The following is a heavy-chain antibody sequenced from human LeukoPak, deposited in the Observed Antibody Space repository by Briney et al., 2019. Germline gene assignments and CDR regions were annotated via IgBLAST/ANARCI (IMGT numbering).Heavy chain of an antibody. J-gene: IGHJ4*02. D-gene: IGHD3-16*01. V-gene: IGHV3-21*01. CDR1: GFTFAAFN. CDR3: ARGLKGDSAGLDF. CDR2: ISGSRTFV. Sequence: PGGSLRLSCATSGFTFAAFNMNWVRQAPGKGPEWVSSISGSRTFVFYADSVKGRFTISRDDARNSLHLDMKRLNFDDTAVYYCARGLKGDSAGLDFWGQGSLVTVSS.